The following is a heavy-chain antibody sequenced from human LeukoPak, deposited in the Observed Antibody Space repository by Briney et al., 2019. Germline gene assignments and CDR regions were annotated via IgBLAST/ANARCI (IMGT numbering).Heavy chain of an antibody. CDR1: GYTFTGYY. CDR2: MNPNSGNT. D-gene: IGHD3-22*01. V-gene: IGHV1-8*02. CDR3: ARGSGGSGYYFDY. Sequence: ASVKVSCKASGYTFTGYYMHWVRQAPGQGLEWMGWMNPNSGNTGYAQKFQGRVTMTRNTSISTAYMELSSLRSEDTAVYYCARGSGGSGYYFDYWGQGTLVTVSS. J-gene: IGHJ4*02.